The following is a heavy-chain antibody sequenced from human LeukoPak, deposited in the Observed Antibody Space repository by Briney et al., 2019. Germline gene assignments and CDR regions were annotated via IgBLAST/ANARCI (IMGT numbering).Heavy chain of an antibody. CDR1: GGSISSSGSY. J-gene: IGHJ5*02. CDR2: MYYSGNT. CDR3: ARVLAARREDLNWFDP. D-gene: IGHD6-6*01. Sequence: SETLSLTCSVSGGSISSSGSYWGWIRQPPGKGLEWIGSMYYSGNTYNPSLKSRVTISVDTSKNQISLNLTSVNAADTAIYYCARVLAARREDLNWFDPWGQGTWSPSPQ. V-gene: IGHV4-39*07.